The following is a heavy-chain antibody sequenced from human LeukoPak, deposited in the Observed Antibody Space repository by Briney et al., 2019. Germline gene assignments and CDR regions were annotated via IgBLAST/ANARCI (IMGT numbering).Heavy chain of an antibody. J-gene: IGHJ4*02. CDR2: IYYRGST. D-gene: IGHD3-10*01. CDR1: GGSISSGGYY. Sequence: SETLSLTCTVSGGSISSGGYYWSWIRRHPGKGLEWIGYIYYRGSTYYNPSLKSRVTISVDTSKNQFSLKLSSVTAADTAVYYCARDHGSGSYYPFDYWGQGTLVTVSS. V-gene: IGHV4-31*03. CDR3: ARDHGSGSYYPFDY.